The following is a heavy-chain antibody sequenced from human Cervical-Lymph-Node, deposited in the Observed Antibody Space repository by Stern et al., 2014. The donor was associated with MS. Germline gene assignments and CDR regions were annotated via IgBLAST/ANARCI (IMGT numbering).Heavy chain of an antibody. D-gene: IGHD3-22*01. V-gene: IGHV1-69*01. Sequence: VQLVQSGAEVKKPGSSVTVSCKASGGTFSTYAITWVRQAPGNGLEWMGGIIPGFATTNYGPKFLGRVTLSRDEFTSTAYMDLSSLTSDDTAIYFCARGGRGYYDSSPNSPAPQYWGQGTLVTVSS. CDR3: ARGGRGYYDSSPNSPAPQY. J-gene: IGHJ4*02. CDR2: IIPGFATT. CDR1: GGTFSTYA.